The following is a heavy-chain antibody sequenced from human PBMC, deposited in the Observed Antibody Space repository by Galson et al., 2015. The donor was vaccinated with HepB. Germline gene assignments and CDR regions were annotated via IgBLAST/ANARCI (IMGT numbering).Heavy chain of an antibody. Sequence: SLRLSCAASGFTFSSYAMSWVRQAPGKGLEWVSAISGSGGSTYYADSVKGRFTISRDNSKNTLYLQMNSLRAEDTAVYYCAKIVPTLAGAITIFGVVIPRGWFDPWGQGTLVTVSS. CDR2: ISGSGGST. J-gene: IGHJ5*02. CDR1: GFTFSSYA. D-gene: IGHD3-3*01. V-gene: IGHV3-23*01. CDR3: AKIVPTLAGAITIFGVVIPRGWFDP.